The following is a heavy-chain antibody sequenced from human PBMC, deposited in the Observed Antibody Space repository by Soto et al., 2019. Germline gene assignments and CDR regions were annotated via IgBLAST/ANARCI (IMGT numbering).Heavy chain of an antibody. J-gene: IGHJ5*02. CDR1: GFTFTKNA. V-gene: IGHV1-3*01. CDR3: ARSAVSPFGGGVVVGAPTVIDIPNPLQSLP. Sequence: ASVKVSCKASGFTFTKNAIHWVRQAPGQRLEWMGWINAANGNTKYSQKFQGRVTIIRDTSASTAYMELTSLRSEDTAVYYCARSAVSPFGGGVVVGAPTVIDIPNPLQSLPWG. D-gene: IGHD3-16*01. CDR2: INAANGNT.